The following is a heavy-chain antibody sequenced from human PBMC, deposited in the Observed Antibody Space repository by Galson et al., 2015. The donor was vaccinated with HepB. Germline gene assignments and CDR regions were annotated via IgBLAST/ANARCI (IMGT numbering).Heavy chain of an antibody. V-gene: IGHV3-30*04. D-gene: IGHD2-2*01. J-gene: IGHJ4*02. CDR2: TSYDGSNK. CDR1: GFTFSSYA. Sequence: SLRLSCAASGFTFSSYAMHWVRQAPGKGLEWVAVTSYDGSNKYYADSVKGRFTISRDNSKNTLYLQMNSLRAEDTAVYYCASSPGVVVVPAAPTDYWGQGTLVTVSS. CDR3: ASSPGVVVVPAAPTDY.